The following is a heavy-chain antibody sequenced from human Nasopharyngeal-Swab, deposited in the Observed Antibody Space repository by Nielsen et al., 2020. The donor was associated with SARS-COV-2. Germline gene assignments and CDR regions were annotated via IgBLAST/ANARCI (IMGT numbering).Heavy chain of an antibody. CDR2: ISSSSSYI. J-gene: IGHJ6*02. V-gene: IGHV3-21*01. D-gene: IGHD3-10*01. CDR1: GFTFSSYS. Sequence: GGSLRLSCAASGFTFSSYSMNWVRQAPGKGLEWVSSISSSSSYIYYADSVKGRFTISRDNAKNSLYLQMNSLRAEDTAVYYCARVKLDYYGSGSYQWPLYYGMDVWGQGTTVTVSS. CDR3: ARVKLDYYGSGSYQWPLYYGMDV.